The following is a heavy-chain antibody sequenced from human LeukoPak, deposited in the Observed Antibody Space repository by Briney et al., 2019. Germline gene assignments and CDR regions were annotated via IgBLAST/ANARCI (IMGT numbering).Heavy chain of an antibody. CDR1: GYTFTGYY. CDR2: INPNSGGT. V-gene: IGHV1-2*06. D-gene: IGHD2-15*01. Sequence: ASVKVSCKASGYTFTGYYMHWVRQAPGQGLEWMGRINPNSGGTNYAQKFQGRVTMTRDTSISTAYMELSRLRSDDTAVYHCARDLGGYCSGGSCYSTAGGWFDPWGQGTLVTVSS. J-gene: IGHJ5*01. CDR3: ARDLGGYCSGGSCYSTAGGWFDP.